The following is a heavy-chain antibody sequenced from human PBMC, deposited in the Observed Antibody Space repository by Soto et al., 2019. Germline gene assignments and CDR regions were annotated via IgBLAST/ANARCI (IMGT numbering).Heavy chain of an antibody. CDR2: IKSKSDGGTT. V-gene: IGHV3-15*07. J-gene: IGHJ6*02. CDR1: GFTFSKVW. D-gene: IGHD2-15*01. CDR3: TTEFWAICSGDSCLGTV. Sequence: EVQLVESGGGLVKPGGSLRLSCAASGFTFSKVWMNWVRQAPGKGLEWVGHIKSKSDGGTTDHAAPVKGRFTISSDDSKNTLYLQMNSLKTENTAVYYCTTEFWAICSGDSCLGTVWGQGTTVTVSS.